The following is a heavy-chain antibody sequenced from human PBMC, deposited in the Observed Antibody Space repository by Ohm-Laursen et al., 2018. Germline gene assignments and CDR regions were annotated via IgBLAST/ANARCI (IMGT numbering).Heavy chain of an antibody. CDR2: MNPNSGNT. CDR3: ARGLVPAAIADYYYYYGMDV. Sequence: ASSVKVSCKASGYTFTSYDINWVRQATGQGLEWMGWMNPNSGNTGYAQKFQGRVTMTRNTSISTAYMELSSLRSEDTAVYYCARGLVPAAIADYYYYYGMDVWGQGTTVTVSS. D-gene: IGHD2-2*02. V-gene: IGHV1-8*01. J-gene: IGHJ6*02. CDR1: GYTFTSYD.